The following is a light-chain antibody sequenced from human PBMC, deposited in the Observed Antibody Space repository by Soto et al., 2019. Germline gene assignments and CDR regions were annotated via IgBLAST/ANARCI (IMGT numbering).Light chain of an antibody. Sequence: DIVLTQSPATLSLSPGERATLSCRASQIISSTYLGWYQQKPGQAPRLLIYGASSRATGIPDRFSGSGSGTDFTLTISRLEPEDFAVYYCQHYGTSLYTFGQGTKLEIK. CDR2: GAS. CDR1: QIISSTY. CDR3: QHYGTSLYT. V-gene: IGKV3-20*01. J-gene: IGKJ2*01.